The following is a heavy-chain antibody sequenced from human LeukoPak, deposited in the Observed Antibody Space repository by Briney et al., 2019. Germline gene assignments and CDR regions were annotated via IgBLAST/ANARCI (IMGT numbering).Heavy chain of an antibody. CDR2: ISSSSSYI. J-gene: IGHJ5*02. Sequence: GGSLRLSCAASGFTLSGYSMNWVRQAPGKGLEWVSSISSSSSYIYYSDSVKGRFTISRDNAKNSMYLQMNSLRAEDTAVYYCARCGGGNPRWFDPWGQGTLVTVSS. D-gene: IGHD4-23*01. V-gene: IGHV3-21*01. CDR3: ARCGGGNPRWFDP. CDR1: GFTLSGYS.